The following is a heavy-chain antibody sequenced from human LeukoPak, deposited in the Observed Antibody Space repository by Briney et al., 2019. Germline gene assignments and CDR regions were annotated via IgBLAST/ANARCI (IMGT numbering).Heavy chain of an antibody. J-gene: IGHJ6*02. CDR1: GYTFTGYY. Sequence: WASVKVSFKASGYTFTGYYMHWVRQAPGQGLEWMGWINPNSGGTNYAQKFQGRVTMTRDTSISTAYMELSRLRSDDTAVYYCARDFWVRGQEIGMDVWGQGTTVTVSS. V-gene: IGHV1-2*02. CDR3: ARDFWVRGQEIGMDV. D-gene: IGHD3-10*01. CDR2: INPNSGGT.